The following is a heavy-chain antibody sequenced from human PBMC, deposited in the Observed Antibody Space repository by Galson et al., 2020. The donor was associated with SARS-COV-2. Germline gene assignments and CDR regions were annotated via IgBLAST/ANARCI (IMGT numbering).Heavy chain of an antibody. D-gene: IGHD6-13*01. V-gene: IGHV5-10-1*01. CDR2: IDTATSYT. CDR1: GYKFTDYW. CDR3: VGHDGRIATRGPYH. Sequence: HGESLKISCKGSGYKFTDYWISWVRQMPEKRLEWMGRIDTATSYTNNSPAFRGHVTISVDRAVNTVYLRWSRLQASDTAIYYCVGHDGRIATRGPYHWCPGTMVTV. J-gene: IGHJ4*02.